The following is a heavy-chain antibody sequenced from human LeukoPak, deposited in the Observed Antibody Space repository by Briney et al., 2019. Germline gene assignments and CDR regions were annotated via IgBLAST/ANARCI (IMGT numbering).Heavy chain of an antibody. V-gene: IGHV4-59*01. CDR2: IYHSGST. D-gene: IGHD3-10*01. CDR3: ARGNYGSGSFPYYYYGMDV. CDR1: GGSISSYY. J-gene: IGHJ6*02. Sequence: SSETLSLTCTVSGGSISSYYWSWIRQPPGKGLEWIGYIYHSGSTNYNPSLKSRVTISVDTSKNQFSLKLSSVTAADTAVYYCARGNYGSGSFPYYYYGMDVWGQGTTVTVSS.